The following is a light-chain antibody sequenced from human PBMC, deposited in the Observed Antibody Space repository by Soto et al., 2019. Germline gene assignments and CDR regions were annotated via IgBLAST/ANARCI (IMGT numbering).Light chain of an antibody. Sequence: DIPMTQSPSSLSASVGDRVTITCRASQSIITYLNWYQQKPGKAPKLLIYGASTLQSGVPSRFSGSESGTDFTLTINSLQPEDFATYYCQQAYSTPFTFGQGTKLEI. CDR1: QSIITY. V-gene: IGKV1-39*01. J-gene: IGKJ2*01. CDR2: GAS. CDR3: QQAYSTPFT.